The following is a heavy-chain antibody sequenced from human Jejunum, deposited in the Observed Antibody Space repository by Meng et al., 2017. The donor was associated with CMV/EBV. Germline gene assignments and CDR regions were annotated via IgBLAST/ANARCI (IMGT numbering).Heavy chain of an antibody. V-gene: IGHV4-59*01. CDR1: SGSLSSYY. CDR2: IYYKGST. D-gene: IGHD1-1*01. J-gene: IGHJ6*02. Sequence: SSGSLSSYYWSWIRQPPGKGLEWIGFIYYKGSTSYNPSLRSRVTMSVDTSKNQCSLKVTSVTAADTALYYCARFSSTGAYYLGMDVWGQGTTVTVSS. CDR3: ARFSSTGAYYLGMDV.